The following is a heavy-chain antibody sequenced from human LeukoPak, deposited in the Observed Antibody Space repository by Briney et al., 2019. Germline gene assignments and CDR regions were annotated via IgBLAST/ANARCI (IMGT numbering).Heavy chain of an antibody. J-gene: IGHJ4*02. V-gene: IGHV1-2*02. CDR1: GYTFTGYY. CDR3: AREPSGSGGYDY. D-gene: IGHD3-10*01. CDR2: ISPNSGGT. Sequence: ASVKVSCKTSGYTFTGYYMHWVRQAPGQGLEWMAWISPNSGGTNYVQKFQGRVTVTRDTSISTDYMEISGLTSDDTALYYCAREPSGSGGYDYWGQGTLVTVSS.